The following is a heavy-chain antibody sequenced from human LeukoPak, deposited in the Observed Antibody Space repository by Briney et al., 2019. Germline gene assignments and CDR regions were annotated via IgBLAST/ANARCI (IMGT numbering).Heavy chain of an antibody. J-gene: IGHJ4*02. V-gene: IGHV1-24*01. CDR3: AIVRITMVRGVTDPYSPSYYFDY. Sequence: ASVKVSCKXSGYTLTELSMHWVRQAPGKGLEWMGGFDPEDGETIYAQKFQGRVTMTEDTSTDTAYMELSSLRSEDTAVYYCAIVRITMVRGVTDPYSPSYYFDYWGQRTLVTVSS. D-gene: IGHD3-10*01. CDR2: FDPEDGET. CDR1: GYTLTELS.